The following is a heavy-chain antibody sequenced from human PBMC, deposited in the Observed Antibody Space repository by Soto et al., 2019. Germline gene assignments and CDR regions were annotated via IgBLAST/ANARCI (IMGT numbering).Heavy chain of an antibody. CDR2: IKQDGSEK. Sequence: PGGSLRLSCAASGFTFSSYWMSWVRQAPGKGLEWVANIKQDGSEKYDVDSVKGRFTISRDNAKNSLYLQMNSLRAEDTAVYYCARDTLSYDYGDYGPDYWGQGTLVTVSS. V-gene: IGHV3-7*03. CDR1: GFTFSSYW. CDR3: ARDTLSYDYGDYGPDY. D-gene: IGHD4-17*01. J-gene: IGHJ4*02.